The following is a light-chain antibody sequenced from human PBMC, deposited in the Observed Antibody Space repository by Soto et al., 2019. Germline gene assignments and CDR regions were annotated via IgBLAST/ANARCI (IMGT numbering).Light chain of an antibody. CDR3: QQYDNWPPCT. CDR1: QRVSRF. J-gene: IGKJ2*02. CDR2: DTS. Sequence: EIVMTQSPATLSVSPGERVTLSCRASQRVSRFLAWYQQRPCQAPRLLIYDTSTRATDVPARFSGSGSGTEFSLTISSLQSEDFAVYYCQQYDNWPPCTFGQGTKLEVK. V-gene: IGKV3-15*01.